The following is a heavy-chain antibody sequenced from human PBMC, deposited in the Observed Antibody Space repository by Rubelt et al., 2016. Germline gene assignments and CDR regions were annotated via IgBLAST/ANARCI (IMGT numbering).Heavy chain of an antibody. V-gene: IGHV3-23*01. D-gene: IGHD2-2*01. CDR2: ISGSGGST. CDR3: ARDGWYCSSTSCYAAFYYYYGMDV. J-gene: IGHJ6*02. CDR1: TFSSYA. Sequence: TFSSYAMSWVRQAPGKGLEWVSAISGSGGSTYYADSVKGRFTISRDNSKNTLYLQMNSLRAEDTAVYYCARDGWYCSSTSCYAAFYYYYGMDVWGQGTTVTVSS.